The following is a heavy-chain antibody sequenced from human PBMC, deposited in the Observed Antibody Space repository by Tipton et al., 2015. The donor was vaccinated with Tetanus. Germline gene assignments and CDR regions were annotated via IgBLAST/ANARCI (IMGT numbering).Heavy chain of an antibody. D-gene: IGHD3-10*01. V-gene: IGHV4-59*01. CDR2: VYYTGST. CDR1: GGSMSTYY. Sequence: TLSLTCTVSGGSMSTYYWSWIRQPPGKGLEWIGYVYYTGSTDYNPSLKSRVTISVDTSKSQFSLRLTSVIAADTAVYYCARSKLLWFGESLSGFDSWGQGTLVTVSA. J-gene: IGHJ4*02. CDR3: ARSKLLWFGESLSGFDS.